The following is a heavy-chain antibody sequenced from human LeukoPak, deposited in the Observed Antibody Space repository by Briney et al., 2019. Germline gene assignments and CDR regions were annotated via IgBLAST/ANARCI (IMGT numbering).Heavy chain of an antibody. Sequence: SETLSLTCAVSGGSISSGGYSWSWIRQPPGKGLEWIGYIYHSGSTYYNPSLKSRVTISVDRSKNQFSLKLSSVTAADTAVYYCARGLSVYDADYWGQGTLVTVSS. D-gene: IGHD5/OR15-5a*01. CDR1: GGSISSGGYS. CDR2: IYHSGST. J-gene: IGHJ4*02. CDR3: ARGLSVYDADY. V-gene: IGHV4-30-2*01.